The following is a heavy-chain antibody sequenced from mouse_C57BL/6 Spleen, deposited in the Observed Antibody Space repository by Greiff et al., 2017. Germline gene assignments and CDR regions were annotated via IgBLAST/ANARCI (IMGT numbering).Heavy chain of an antibody. J-gene: IGHJ2*01. CDR3: ARERDDGYYYFDY. V-gene: IGHV1-42*01. CDR1: GYSFTGYY. D-gene: IGHD2-3*01. CDR2: INPSTGGT. Sequence: EVQLQQSGPELVKPGASVKISCKASGYSFTGYYMNWVKQSPEKSLEWIGEINPSTGGTTYNQKFKAKATLTVDKSSSTAYMQLKSLTSEDSAVYYCARERDDGYYYFDYWGQGTTLTVSS.